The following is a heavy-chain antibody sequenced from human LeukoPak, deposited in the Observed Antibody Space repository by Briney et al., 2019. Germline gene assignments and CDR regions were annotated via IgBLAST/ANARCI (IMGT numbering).Heavy chain of an antibody. J-gene: IGHJ6*02. D-gene: IGHD5-12*01. CDR2: INHSGST. CDR1: GGSFSGYY. V-gene: IGHV4-34*01. Sequence: KTSETLSLTCAVYGGSFSGYYWSWIRQPPGKGLEWIGEINHSGSTNYNPSLKSRVTISVDTSKNQFSLKLSSVTAADTAVYYCARGYDADLYYYYGMDVWGQGTTVTVSS. CDR3: ARGYDADLYYYYGMDV.